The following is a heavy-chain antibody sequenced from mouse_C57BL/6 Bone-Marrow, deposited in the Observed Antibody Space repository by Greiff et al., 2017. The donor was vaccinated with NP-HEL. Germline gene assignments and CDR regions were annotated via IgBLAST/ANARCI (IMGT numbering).Heavy chain of an antibody. CDR1: GYTFTSYS. Sequence: QVQLQQSGAELARPGASVKMSCKASGYTFTSYSMNWVKQRPGKGLEWIGYINPSSGYTKYNQKFKDKATLTADKSSSTAYMQLSSLTSEDAAVYYCARSRGHCPFAYWGQGTLVTVSA. CDR3: ARSRGHCPFAY. D-gene: IGHD3-1*01. J-gene: IGHJ3*01. V-gene: IGHV1-4*01. CDR2: INPSSGYT.